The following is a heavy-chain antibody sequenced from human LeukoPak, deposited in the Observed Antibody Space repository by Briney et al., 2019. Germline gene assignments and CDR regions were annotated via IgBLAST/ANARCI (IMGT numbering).Heavy chain of an antibody. D-gene: IGHD5-12*01. CDR3: ARELRDGYNYHYFDN. J-gene: IGHJ4*02. CDR2: IIPILGIA. CDR1: GYTFTGYY. V-gene: IGHV1-69*04. Sequence: SVKVSCKASGYTFTGYYMHWVRQAPGQGLEWMGRIIPILGIANYAQKFQGRVTITADKSTSTAYMELSSLRSEDTAVYYCARELRDGYNYHYFDNWGQGTLVTVSS.